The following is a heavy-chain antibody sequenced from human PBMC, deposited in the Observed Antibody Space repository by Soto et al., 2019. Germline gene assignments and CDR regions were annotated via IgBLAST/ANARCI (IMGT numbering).Heavy chain of an antibody. J-gene: IGHJ6*02. CDR1: GGSFSGYY. Sequence: QVQLQQWGAGLLKPSETLSLTCAVYGGSFSGYYWSWIRQPPGKGLEWIGEINHSGSTNYNPSLKSRVTISVDTSKNQFSLKLSSVTAADTTVYYCARAGFSLKVGGWSYYYYGMDVWGQGTTVTVSS. CDR2: INHSGST. CDR3: ARAGFSLKVGGWSYYYYGMDV. V-gene: IGHV4-34*01. D-gene: IGHD6-19*01.